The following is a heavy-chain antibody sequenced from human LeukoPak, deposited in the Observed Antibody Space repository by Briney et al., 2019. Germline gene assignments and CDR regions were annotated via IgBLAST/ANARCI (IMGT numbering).Heavy chain of an antibody. V-gene: IGHV1-69*05. CDR1: GYTFTSYG. CDR3: ARAGYSSKVGWFDP. CDR2: IIPIFGTA. J-gene: IGHJ5*02. D-gene: IGHD6-13*01. Sequence: ASVKVSCKASGYTFTSYGISWVRQAPGQGLEWMGGIIPIFGTANYAQKFQGRVTITTDESTSTAYMELSSLRSEDTAVYYCARAGYSSKVGWFDPWGQGTLVTVSS.